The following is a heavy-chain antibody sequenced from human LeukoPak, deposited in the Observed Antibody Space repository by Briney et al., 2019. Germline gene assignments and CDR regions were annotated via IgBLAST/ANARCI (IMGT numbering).Heavy chain of an antibody. V-gene: IGHV3-23*01. CDR2: ISGSGGST. J-gene: IGHJ3*02. CDR1: GFTFSSYA. Sequence: PGGSLRLSCAASGFTFSSYAMSWVRQAPGKGLEWVSAISGSGGSTYYADSVKGRFTISRDNSKNMVYVQMDSLRAEDTAIYYCARDQTWAFHIWGRGTMVTVSS. CDR3: ARDQTWAFHI.